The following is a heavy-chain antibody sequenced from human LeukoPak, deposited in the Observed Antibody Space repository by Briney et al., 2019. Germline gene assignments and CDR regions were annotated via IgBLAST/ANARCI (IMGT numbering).Heavy chain of an antibody. V-gene: IGHV5-51*01. CDR1: GYNFTSFW. CDR3: ASFVGGATGGAFDI. J-gene: IGHJ3*02. D-gene: IGHD1-26*01. Sequence: GESLKISCKCPGYNFTSFWIGWERQMPGKGLEWMGIIYPGDSDTRYSPSSQGQVTISADKSISTAYLQWSSLKASDTAMYYCASFVGGATGGAFDIWGQGTMVTVSS. CDR2: IYPGDSDT.